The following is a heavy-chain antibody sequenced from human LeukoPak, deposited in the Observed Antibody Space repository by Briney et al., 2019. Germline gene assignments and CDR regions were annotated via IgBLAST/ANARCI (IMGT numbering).Heavy chain of an antibody. J-gene: IGHJ4*02. V-gene: IGHV3-23*01. CDR2: ISGSGHTT. CDR3: AREGGPYRPLDY. Sequence: PGGSLRLSCAASGFTFSSYAMTWVRQAPGTGLEWVSGISGSGHTTYYADSVKGRFTISRDNSKNTLYLQMNSLRAEDTAVYYCAREGGPYRPLDYSGQGTLVTVSS. CDR1: GFTFSSYA.